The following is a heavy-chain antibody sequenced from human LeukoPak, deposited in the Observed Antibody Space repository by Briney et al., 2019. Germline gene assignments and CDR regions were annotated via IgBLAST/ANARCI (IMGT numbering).Heavy chain of an antibody. CDR3: ARSSSISTYYYDSSGPHFDY. V-gene: IGHV1-2*02. D-gene: IGHD3-22*01. CDR1: GYTFTGYY. J-gene: IGHJ4*02. Sequence: ASVKVSCKASGYTFTGYYMHWVRQAPGQGLEWMGWINPNSGGTNYAQKFQGRVTMTRDTSISTAYMELSRLRSDDTAVYYCARSSSISTYYYDSSGPHFDYWGQGTLVTVSS. CDR2: INPNSGGT.